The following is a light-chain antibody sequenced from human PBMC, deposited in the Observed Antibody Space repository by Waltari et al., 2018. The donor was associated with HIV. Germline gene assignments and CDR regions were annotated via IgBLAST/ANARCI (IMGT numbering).Light chain of an antibody. Sequence: QTVVTQEPSLTVSPGGTITLTCASTTGAVTSAHHPNWFQQKPGKAPRALIFSTANKYSCTPARFSGSLLGGKAALTLSGLQPEDEAEYFCLLYYSGVVVFGGGTRVTVL. CDR1: TGAVTSAHH. CDR2: STA. CDR3: LLYYSGVVV. V-gene: IGLV7-43*01. J-gene: IGLJ2*01.